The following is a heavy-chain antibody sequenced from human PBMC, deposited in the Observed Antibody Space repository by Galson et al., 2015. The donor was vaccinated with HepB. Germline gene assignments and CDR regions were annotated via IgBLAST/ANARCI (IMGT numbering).Heavy chain of an antibody. CDR2: IYYSGST. Sequence: ETLSLTCTVSGGSISSSSYYWGWIRQPPGKGLEWIGSIYYSGSTYYNPSLKSRVTISVDTSKNQFSLKLSSVTAADTAVYYCATVQSAPGMGAHFDSWGQGTLVTVSS. D-gene: IGHD3-16*01. V-gene: IGHV4-39*01. J-gene: IGHJ4*02. CDR1: GGSISSSSYY. CDR3: ATVQSAPGMGAHFDS.